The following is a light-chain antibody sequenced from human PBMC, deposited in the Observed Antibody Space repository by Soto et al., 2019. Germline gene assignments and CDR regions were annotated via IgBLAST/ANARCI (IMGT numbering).Light chain of an antibody. CDR1: RSFASSY. CDR3: QHYDSSPPYT. J-gene: IGKJ2*01. CDR2: AAS. V-gene: IGKV3-20*01. Sequence: EIVLTQSPVTLSLSPGERATLSCRASRSFASSYLGWYQQKPGQAPRLLIYAASTRATGIPDRFSGSGSVTDFTLTISRLEPEDSAVYYCQHYDSSPPYTFGQGTKLEIK.